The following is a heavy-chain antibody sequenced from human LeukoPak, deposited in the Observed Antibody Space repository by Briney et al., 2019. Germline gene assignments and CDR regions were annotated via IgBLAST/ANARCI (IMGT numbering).Heavy chain of an antibody. J-gene: IGHJ4*02. CDR2: ISYDGSNK. CDR3: AKDPYHDYDSNYFDY. V-gene: IGHV3-30*18. D-gene: IGHD4-17*01. CDR1: GFTFSSYG. Sequence: PGRSLRLSCAASGFTFSSYGMHWVRQAPGKGLEWVAVISYDGSNKYYADSVKGRFTISRDNSKNTLYLQMNSLRAEDTAVYYCAKDPYHDYDSNYFDYWGQGTLVTVS.